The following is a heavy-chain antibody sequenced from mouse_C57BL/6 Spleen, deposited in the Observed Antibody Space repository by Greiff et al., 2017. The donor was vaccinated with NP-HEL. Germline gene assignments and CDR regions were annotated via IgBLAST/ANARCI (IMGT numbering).Heavy chain of an antibody. CDR1: GFSLTSYG. Sequence: VKLVESGPGLVAPSQSLSITCTVSGFSLTSYGVDWVRQSPGKGLEWLGVIWGVGSTNYNSALKSRLSISKDNSKSQVFLKMNSLQTDDTAMYYCAGRVGGPPFAYWGQGTLVTVSA. D-gene: IGHD3-3*01. CDR3: AGRVGGPPFAY. CDR2: IWGVGST. J-gene: IGHJ3*01. V-gene: IGHV2-6*01.